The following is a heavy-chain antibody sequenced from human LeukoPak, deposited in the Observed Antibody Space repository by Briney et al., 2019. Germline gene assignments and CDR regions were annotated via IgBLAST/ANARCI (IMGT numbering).Heavy chain of an antibody. CDR1: GFTFSSYA. CDR3: ARLLSGYYFDY. V-gene: IGHV3-23*01. CDR2: ISGSGGST. Sequence: GGSLRLSCAASGFTFSSYAMSWVRQAPGKGLEWVSAISGSGGSTYYADSVKGRFTISRDNAKNSLYLQMNSLRAEDTAVYYCARLLSGYYFDYWGQGTLVTVSS. J-gene: IGHJ4*02. D-gene: IGHD3-3*01.